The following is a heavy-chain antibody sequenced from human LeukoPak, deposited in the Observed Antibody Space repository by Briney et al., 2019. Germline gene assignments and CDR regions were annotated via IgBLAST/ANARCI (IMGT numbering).Heavy chain of an antibody. Sequence: PSETLSLTCTVSGGSINSGNFWSWIRQPAGKGLEWIGLISTSGSTNCNPSLKSRVTMSVDTSKNQFSLRLSSVTAADTAVYYCTRDSSGYDWFYDYWGQGTLVTVSS. CDR1: GGSINSGNF. D-gene: IGHD5-12*01. V-gene: IGHV4-61*02. CDR2: ISTSGST. CDR3: TRDSSGYDWFYDY. J-gene: IGHJ4*02.